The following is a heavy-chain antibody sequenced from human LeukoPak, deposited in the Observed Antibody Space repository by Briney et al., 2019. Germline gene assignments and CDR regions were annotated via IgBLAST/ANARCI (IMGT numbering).Heavy chain of an antibody. CDR1: GGFISSYY. CDR3: ARGHGSSGMDY. Sequence: SETLSLTCTVSGGFISSYYWSWIRQPLGKGLEWIGNIYYSGSTNYNPSLKSRVTILVDTSKNQFSLKVSSVTAADTAVYYCARGHGSSGMDYWGQGTLVTVSS. D-gene: IGHD6-19*01. CDR2: IYYSGST. J-gene: IGHJ4*02. V-gene: IGHV4-59*01.